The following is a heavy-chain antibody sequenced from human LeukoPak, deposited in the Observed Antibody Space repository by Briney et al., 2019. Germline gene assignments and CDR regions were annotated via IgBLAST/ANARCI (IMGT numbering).Heavy chain of an antibody. Sequence: PSETLSLTCTVSGGSISSYYWSWIRQPAGKGLEWIGRIYTSGSTNYNPSLKSRVTMSVDTSKNQFSLKLSSVTAADTAVYYCAGLRRHYYDTGSYYESWGQGTLVTVSS. CDR2: IYTSGST. CDR3: AGLRRHYYDTGSYYES. J-gene: IGHJ5*02. D-gene: IGHD3-10*01. V-gene: IGHV4-4*07. CDR1: GGSISSYY.